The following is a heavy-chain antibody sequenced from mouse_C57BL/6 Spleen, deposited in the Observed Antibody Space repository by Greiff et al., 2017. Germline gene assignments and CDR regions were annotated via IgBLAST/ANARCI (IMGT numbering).Heavy chain of an antibody. CDR3: TRRVVRHEGFDY. J-gene: IGHJ2*01. CDR1: GYTFTDYE. D-gene: IGHD1-3*01. CDR2: IDPETGGT. Sequence: VQLQQSGAELVRPGASVTLSCKASGYTFTDYEMHWVKQTPVHGLEWIGAIDPETGGTAYNQKFKGKAILTADKSSSTAYMELRSLTSEDSAVDYCTRRVVRHEGFDYWGQGTTLTVSS. V-gene: IGHV1-15*01.